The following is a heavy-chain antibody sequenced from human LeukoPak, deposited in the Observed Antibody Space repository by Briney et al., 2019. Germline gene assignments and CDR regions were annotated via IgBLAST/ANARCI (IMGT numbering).Heavy chain of an antibody. V-gene: IGHV4-4*07. CDR1: GGSINNYY. D-gene: IGHD4-11*01. Sequence: SETLSLTCTVFGGSINNYYWTWIRQPAGQGLEWLGRIYASGRTTYNPSLNSRVTMSVDTSKNQFSLRLTSKTAADTAVYYCARVQFYSNTLSRNGFFYYYYMDVWGEGTTVTVSS. J-gene: IGHJ6*03. CDR3: ARVQFYSNTLSRNGFFYYYYMDV. CDR2: IYASGRT.